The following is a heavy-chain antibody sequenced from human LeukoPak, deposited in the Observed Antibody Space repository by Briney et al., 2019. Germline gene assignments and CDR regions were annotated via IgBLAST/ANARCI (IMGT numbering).Heavy chain of an antibody. J-gene: IGHJ4*02. D-gene: IGHD3-10*01. V-gene: IGHV3-66*01. CDR3: ARELLDSGDY. CDR1: GFTVSSNY. CDR2: IYRDGTT. Sequence: GGSLRLSCAASGFTVSSNYLSWVRQAPGKGLEWVSFIYRDGTTYYADSVKGRFTISRDNSKNTLYLQMNSLRADDTAVYYCARELLDSGDYWGQGTLVTVS.